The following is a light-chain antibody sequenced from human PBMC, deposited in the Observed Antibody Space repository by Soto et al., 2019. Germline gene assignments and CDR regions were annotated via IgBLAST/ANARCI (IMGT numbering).Light chain of an antibody. CDR3: QQLSNWPWT. V-gene: IGKV3-11*01. J-gene: IGKJ1*01. CDR2: VAS. CDR1: QSVSSY. Sequence: IVSPQSPATLSFSPGERATVSCRASQSVSSYSAWYHQIPGQAPTLLIYVASNLATVIPARFSGSGSGTHFTLTFCSLEPENFAVYDCQQLSNWPWTFGQGTKVDIK.